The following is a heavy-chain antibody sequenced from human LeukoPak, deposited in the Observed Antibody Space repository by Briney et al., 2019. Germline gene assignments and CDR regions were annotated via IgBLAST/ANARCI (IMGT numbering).Heavy chain of an antibody. J-gene: IGHJ6*02. Sequence: SETLSLTCAVYGGSFSGYYWSWIRQPPGKGLEWIGEINHSGSTNYNPSLKSRVTISVDTSKNQFSLKLSSVTAADTAVYYCARGAVVVPAAYGKIGVKTNYYYGMDVWGQGTTVTVSS. V-gene: IGHV4-34*01. CDR2: INHSGST. D-gene: IGHD2-2*01. CDR1: GGSFSGYY. CDR3: ARGAVVVPAAYGKIGVKTNYYYGMDV.